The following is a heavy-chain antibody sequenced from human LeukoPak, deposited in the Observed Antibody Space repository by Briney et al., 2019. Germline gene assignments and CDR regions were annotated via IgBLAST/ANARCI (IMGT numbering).Heavy chain of an antibody. Sequence: PSETLSLTCSVSGGSISRHFWSWIRQPPGKGLDWIAFIHYSGRTNYNPSLQSRVTISIDTSENNFSLKLTSVTAADTAVYYCARLLDNDSSGDPDTFDMWGQGTVVSVSS. CDR3: ARLLDNDSSGDPDTFDM. CDR1: GGSISRHF. V-gene: IGHV4-59*11. CDR2: IHYSGRT. D-gene: IGHD3-22*01. J-gene: IGHJ3*02.